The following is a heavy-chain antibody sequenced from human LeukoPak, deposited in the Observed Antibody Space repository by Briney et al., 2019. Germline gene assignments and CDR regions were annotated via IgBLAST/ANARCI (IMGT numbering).Heavy chain of an antibody. CDR1: GGSINSSSYY. CDR3: ARAPLGYCSGGSCYRYYYYGMDV. Sequence: TSETLSLTCTVSGGSINSSSYYWGWIRQPPGKGLEWIGEINHSGSTNYNPSLKSRVTISVDTSKNQFSLKLSSVTAADTAVYYCARAPLGYCSGGSCYRYYYYGMDVWGQGTTVTVSS. D-gene: IGHD2-15*01. CDR2: INHSGST. V-gene: IGHV4-39*07. J-gene: IGHJ6*02.